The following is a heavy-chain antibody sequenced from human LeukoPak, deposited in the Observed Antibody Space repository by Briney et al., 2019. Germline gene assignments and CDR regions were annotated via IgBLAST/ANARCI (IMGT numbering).Heavy chain of an antibody. Sequence: SQTLFLTCTVSGGSISSGGYYWSWIRQPPGKGLEWIGYIYHSGSTYYNPSLKSRVTISVDRSKNQFSLKLSSVTAADTAVYYCARDIRGYSYGYEYFDLWGRGTLVTVSS. CDR2: IYHSGST. D-gene: IGHD5-18*01. CDR1: GGSISSGGYY. CDR3: ARDIRGYSYGYEYFDL. J-gene: IGHJ2*01. V-gene: IGHV4-30-2*01.